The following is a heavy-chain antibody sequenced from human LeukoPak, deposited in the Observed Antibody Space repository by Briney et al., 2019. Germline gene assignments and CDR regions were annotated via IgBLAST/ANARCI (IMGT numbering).Heavy chain of an antibody. J-gene: IGHJ4*02. V-gene: IGHV1-69*05. CDR1: GGTLSSYA. D-gene: IGHD4-23*01. Sequence: ASVKVSCTASGGTLSSYAISWVRQAPGQGLEWMGGIIPIFGTANYAQKFQGRVTITTDESTSTAYMELSSLRSEDTAVYYCARLGIYGGNSGGPFDYWGQGTLVTVSS. CDR2: IIPIFGTA. CDR3: ARLGIYGGNSGGPFDY.